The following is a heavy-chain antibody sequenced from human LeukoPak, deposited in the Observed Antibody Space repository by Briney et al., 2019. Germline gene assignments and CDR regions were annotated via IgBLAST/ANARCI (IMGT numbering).Heavy chain of an antibody. CDR2: ISYDGSNK. Sequence: GGSLRLSCAASGFTFSSYAMHWVRQAPGKGLEWVAVISYDGSNKYYADSVKGRFTISRDNSKNTLYLQMNSLRAEDTAVYYCARELGRFYYGMDVWGQGTTVTVSS. V-gene: IGHV3-30*04. J-gene: IGHJ6*02. CDR3: ARELGRFYYGMDV. CDR1: GFTFSSYA. D-gene: IGHD3-3*01.